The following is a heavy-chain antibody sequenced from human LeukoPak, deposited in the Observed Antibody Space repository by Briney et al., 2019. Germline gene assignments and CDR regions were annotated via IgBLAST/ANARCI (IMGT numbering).Heavy chain of an antibody. D-gene: IGHD1-14*01. CDR3: ARDSFPESSGDWFDH. V-gene: IGHV3-21*01. J-gene: IGHJ5*02. CDR1: GFTFSSYS. CDR2: ISSSSSYI. Sequence: GGSLRLSCAASGFTFSSYSMNWVRQAPGKGLEWVSSISSSSSYIYYADSVKGRFTISRDNAKNSLYLQMTSLRAEDTAVYYWARDSFPESSGDWFDHWGQGTLVTVSS.